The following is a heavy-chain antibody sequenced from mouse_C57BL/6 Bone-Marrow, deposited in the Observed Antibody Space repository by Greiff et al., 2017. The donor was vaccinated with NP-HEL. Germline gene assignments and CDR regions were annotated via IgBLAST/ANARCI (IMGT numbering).Heavy chain of an antibody. CDR1: GYTFTDYN. V-gene: IGHV1-18*01. D-gene: IGHD1-1*01. CDR2: INPNNGGT. CDR3: ARPNYGRYYYAMDY. J-gene: IGHJ4*01. Sequence: EVKLQQSGPELVKPGASVKIPCKASGYTFTDYNMDWVKQSHGKSLEWIGDINPNNGGTIYNQKFKGKATLTVDKSSSTAYMELRSLTSEDTAVYYCARPNYGRYYYAMDYWGQGTTVTVSS.